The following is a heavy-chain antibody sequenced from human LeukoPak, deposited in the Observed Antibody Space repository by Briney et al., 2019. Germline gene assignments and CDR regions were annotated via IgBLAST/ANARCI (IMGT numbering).Heavy chain of an antibody. V-gene: IGHV3-11*04. J-gene: IGHJ4*02. Sequence: GGSLRLSCAASGFTFSDYYMSWICQAPGKRLECVSSISSSGSTIYYADSVKGRFTISRDNAKNSLYLQMNSLRAEDTAVYYCARDRGAMGFDYWGQGTLVTVSS. CDR3: ARDRGAMGFDY. CDR2: ISSSGSTI. CDR1: GFTFSDYY. D-gene: IGHD3-16*01.